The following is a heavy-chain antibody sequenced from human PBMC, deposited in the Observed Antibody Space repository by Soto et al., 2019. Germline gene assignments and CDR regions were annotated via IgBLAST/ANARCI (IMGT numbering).Heavy chain of an antibody. CDR1: GYTFTSYY. Sequence: ASVKVSCKASGYTFTSYYMRWVRQAPGQGLEWMGIINPSGGSTSYAQKFQGRVTMTRDTSTSTVYMELSSLRSEDTAVYYCARAVGYDSSGYGTQFDYWGQGTLVTVSS. CDR3: ARAVGYDSSGYGTQFDY. D-gene: IGHD3-22*01. V-gene: IGHV1-46*01. CDR2: INPSGGST. J-gene: IGHJ4*02.